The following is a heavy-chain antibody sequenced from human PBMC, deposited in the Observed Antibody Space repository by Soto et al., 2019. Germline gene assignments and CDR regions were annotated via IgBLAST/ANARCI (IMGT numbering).Heavy chain of an antibody. J-gene: IGHJ5*02. CDR3: ARHPERIAEIGWFDP. V-gene: IGHV3-48*01. CDR2: ISSSSSTI. D-gene: IGHD6-13*01. CDR1: GFTFSSYS. Sequence: EVQLVESGGGLVQPGGSLRLSCAASGFTFSSYSMNWVRQAPGKRPEWVSYISSSSSTIYYADSVKGRFTISRDNAKNSLYLQMNSQRAEDTALYYCARHPERIAEIGWFDPWGEGTLVTVSS.